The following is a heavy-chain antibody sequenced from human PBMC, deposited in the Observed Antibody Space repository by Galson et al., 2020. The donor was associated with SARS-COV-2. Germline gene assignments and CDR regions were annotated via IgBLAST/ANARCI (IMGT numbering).Heavy chain of an antibody. V-gene: IGHV3-66*02. D-gene: IGHD5-18*01. CDR3: ASHTAPYYYYYYDMDV. J-gene: IGHJ6*03. Sequence: GGSLRLSCAASGFTVTSNYITWARQAPGKGLEWVSVIFRGGNTYYADSVKGRFTISRDSSKNTLYLQMNSLRADDTAVYYCASHTAPYYYYYYDMDVWGKGTTVTISS. CDR2: IFRGGNT. CDR1: GFTVTSNY.